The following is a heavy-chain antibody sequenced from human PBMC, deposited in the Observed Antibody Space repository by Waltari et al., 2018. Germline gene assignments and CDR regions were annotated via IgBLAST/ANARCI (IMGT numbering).Heavy chain of an antibody. CDR3: ARDSDSSGYYYGY. D-gene: IGHD3-22*01. CDR2: IWYDGSNK. Sequence: QVQLVESGGGVVQPGWSLRLSCAASGFTFSSSGMHRVRTAPGKGLEWVAVIWYDGSNKYYADSVKGRFTISRDNSKNTLYLQMNSLRAEDTAVYYCARDSDSSGYYYGYWGQGTLVTVSS. CDR1: GFTFSSSG. J-gene: IGHJ4*02. V-gene: IGHV3-33*01.